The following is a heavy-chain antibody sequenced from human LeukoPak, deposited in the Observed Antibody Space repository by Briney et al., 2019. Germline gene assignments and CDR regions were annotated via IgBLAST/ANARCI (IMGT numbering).Heavy chain of an antibody. D-gene: IGHD3-22*01. CDR2: IYTSGST. CDR1: GGSISSYY. V-gene: IGHV4-4*07. Sequence: SETLSLTCTVSGGSISSYYWSWIRQPAGKGLEWIGRIYTSGSTDYNPSLKSRVTMSVDTSKNQFSLKLSSVTAADTAVYYCARGDYYDSSGYFYYFDYWGQGTPVTVSS. J-gene: IGHJ4*02. CDR3: ARGDYYDSSGYFYYFDY.